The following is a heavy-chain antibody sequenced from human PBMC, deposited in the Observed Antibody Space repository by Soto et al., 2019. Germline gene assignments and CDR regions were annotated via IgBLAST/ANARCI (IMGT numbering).Heavy chain of an antibody. CDR1: GDSFSGYF. D-gene: IGHD4-17*01. V-gene: IGHV4-34*01. J-gene: IGHJ4*02. CDR2: ISQVGRA. CDR3: ARGYGYFRQ. Sequence: SETLSLACDVPGDSFSGYFGNWLRQPPGKGLEWMGEISQVGRARYNPSLETRITIPVDTSKTQFSLNLNSVTDADTAVYYCARGYGYFRQWGQGALVTVSS.